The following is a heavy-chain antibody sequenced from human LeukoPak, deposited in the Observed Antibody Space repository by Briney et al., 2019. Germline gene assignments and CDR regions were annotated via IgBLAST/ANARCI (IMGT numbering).Heavy chain of an antibody. CDR2: ISSSSTYI. Sequence: PGGSLRLSCAASGFTFSTYSMNWVRQAPGKGLEWVSSISSSSTYIYYAYSVKGRFTVSRDNAKNSLYLQMNSLRAEDTAVYYCARDYRRASGTYDYWGQGTLVTVSS. V-gene: IGHV3-21*01. D-gene: IGHD1-26*01. CDR1: GFTFSTYS. J-gene: IGHJ4*02. CDR3: ARDYRRASGTYDY.